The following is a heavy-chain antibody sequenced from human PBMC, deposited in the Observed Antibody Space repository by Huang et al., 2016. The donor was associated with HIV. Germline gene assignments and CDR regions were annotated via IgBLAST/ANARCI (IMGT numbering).Heavy chain of an antibody. CDR2: ISPNSGDT. Sequence: QVQLVQSGGEVKKTGASVKVTCKASGYTFINSGINWVRQAPGQGREWMGWISPNSGDTKFARKFQGRVTMTTDTSTSTVYIVLRSLKSDDTATYYCARQGFGRSDAFDVWGQGTMITVSS. CDR3: ARQGFGRSDAFDV. CDR1: GYTFINSG. J-gene: IGHJ3*01. V-gene: IGHV1-18*01. D-gene: IGHD3-10*01.